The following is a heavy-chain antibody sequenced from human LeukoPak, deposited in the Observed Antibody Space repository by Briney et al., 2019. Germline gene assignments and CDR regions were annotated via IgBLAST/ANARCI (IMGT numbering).Heavy chain of an antibody. CDR3: ARGVGEDRLNY. D-gene: IGHD1-26*01. V-gene: IGHV4-61*02. Sequence: PSETLSLTCTVSGGSISSGSYYWSWIRQPAGKGLEWIGRIYTSGSTKYNPSLKSRVTISVDTSKNQFSLRLSSVTAADTAVYYCARGVGEDRLNYWGQGTLVTVSS. CDR1: GGSISSGSYY. J-gene: IGHJ4*02. CDR2: IYTSGST.